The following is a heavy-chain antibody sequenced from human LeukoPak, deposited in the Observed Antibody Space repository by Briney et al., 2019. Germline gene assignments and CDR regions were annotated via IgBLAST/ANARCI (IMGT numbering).Heavy chain of an antibody. CDR2: INPNSGGT. D-gene: IGHD3-3*01. CDR1: GYTFTGYY. Sequence: ASVKVSCKASGYTFTGYYMHWVRQAPGQGLEWMGWINPNSGGTNYAQKFQGRVTMTRDTSISTAYMDLSGLKSDDTAVYFCARLAPLEWLPYFDYWGQGTLVTVSS. CDR3: ARLAPLEWLPYFDY. J-gene: IGHJ4*02. V-gene: IGHV1-2*02.